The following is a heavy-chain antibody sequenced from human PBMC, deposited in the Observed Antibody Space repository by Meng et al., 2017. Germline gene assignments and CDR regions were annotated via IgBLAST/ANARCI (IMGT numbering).Heavy chain of an antibody. CDR3: ARIRATYYYGSGSKYYFDY. J-gene: IGHJ4*02. CDR1: GFTFSSYE. Sequence: GESLKISCAASGFTFSSYEMNWVRQAPGEGLEWVSYISSSGSTIYYADSVKGRFTISRDNAKNSLYLQMNSLRAEDTAVYYRARIRATYYYGSGSKYYFDYWGQGTLVTVSS. V-gene: IGHV3-48*03. CDR2: ISSSGSTI. D-gene: IGHD3-10*01.